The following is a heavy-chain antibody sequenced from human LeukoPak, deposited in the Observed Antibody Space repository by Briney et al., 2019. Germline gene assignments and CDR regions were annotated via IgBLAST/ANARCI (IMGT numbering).Heavy chain of an antibody. V-gene: IGHV1-69*05. CDR3: ALSSPYSSGWYPYFQH. CDR1: GGTFSSYA. J-gene: IGHJ1*01. D-gene: IGHD6-19*01. Sequence: ASVKVSCKASGGTFSSYAISWVRQAPGQGLEWMGRIIPIFGTANYAQKFQGRVTITTDESTSTAYMELSSLRSEDTAVYYRALSSPYSSGWYPYFQHWGQGTLVTVSS. CDR2: IIPIFGTA.